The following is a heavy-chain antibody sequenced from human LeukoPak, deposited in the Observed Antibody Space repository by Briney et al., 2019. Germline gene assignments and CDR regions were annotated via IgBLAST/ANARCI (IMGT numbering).Heavy chain of an antibody. CDR2: ISYDGSNK. CDR3: AREYSSGWYWFDP. J-gene: IGHJ5*02. Sequence: PGGSLRLSCAASGFTFSSYAMHWVRQAPGKGLEWVAVISYDGSNKYYADSVKGRFTISRDNSKNTLYLQMNSLRAEDTAVYYCAREYSSGWYWFDPWGQGTLVTVSS. CDR1: GFTFSSYA. V-gene: IGHV3-30-3*01. D-gene: IGHD6-19*01.